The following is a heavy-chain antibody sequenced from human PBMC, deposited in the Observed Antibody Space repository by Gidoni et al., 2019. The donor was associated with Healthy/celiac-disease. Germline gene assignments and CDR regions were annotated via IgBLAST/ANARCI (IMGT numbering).Heavy chain of an antibody. CDR3: ARDRVAAAGTKWLWWFDP. CDR2: ISYDGSNK. CDR1: GFTFSRSA. V-gene: IGHV3-30-3*01. Sequence: QVQLVESGGGGVQPGRSLRLSCAASGFTFSRSAMHWVRQAPGKGLEWVAVISYDGSNKYYADSVKGRFTISRDNSKNTLYLQMNSLRAEDTAVYYCARDRVAAAGTKWLWWFDPWGQRTLVTVSS. D-gene: IGHD6-13*01. J-gene: IGHJ5*02.